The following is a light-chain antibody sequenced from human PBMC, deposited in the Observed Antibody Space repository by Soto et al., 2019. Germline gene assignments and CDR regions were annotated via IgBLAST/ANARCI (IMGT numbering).Light chain of an antibody. CDR1: QGISSY. J-gene: IGKJ3*01. CDR2: AAS. V-gene: IGKV1-9*01. CDR3: QQLNSYPHIT. Sequence: DLQLTQSPSFLSASVGDRVTITCRASQGISSYLAWYQQKPGKAPKLLIYAASTLQSGVPSRFSGSGSGTEFTLTISSLQPKDFATYYCQQLNSYPHITFGPGTKVDIK.